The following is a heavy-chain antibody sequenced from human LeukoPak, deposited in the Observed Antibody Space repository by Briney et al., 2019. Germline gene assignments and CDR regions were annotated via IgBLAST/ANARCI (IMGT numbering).Heavy chain of an antibody. D-gene: IGHD2-15*01. CDR3: AREEFVVVAATPKGYFDY. V-gene: IGHV1-69*04. Sequence: SVRVSCKASGYTFTTYAISWVRQAPGQGLEWMGRIISILGIANYAQKFQGRVTITAVKSTGTAYMELSSLRSEDTAVYYCAREEFVVVAATPKGYFDYWGQGTLVTVSS. CDR2: IISILGIA. CDR1: GYTFTTYA. J-gene: IGHJ4*02.